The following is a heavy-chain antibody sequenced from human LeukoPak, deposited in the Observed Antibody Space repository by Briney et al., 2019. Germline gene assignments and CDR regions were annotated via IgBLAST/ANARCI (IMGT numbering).Heavy chain of an antibody. V-gene: IGHV1-69*05. CDR3: ARVIFDYYDSSGYTSHFDY. Sequence: SVEVSCKASGGTFSSYAISWVRQAPGQGLEWMGGIIPIFGTANYAQKFQGRVAITTDESTSTAYMELSSLRSEDTAVYYCARVIFDYYDSSGYTSHFDYWGQGTLVTVSS. D-gene: IGHD3-22*01. CDR1: GGTFSSYA. J-gene: IGHJ4*02. CDR2: IIPIFGTA.